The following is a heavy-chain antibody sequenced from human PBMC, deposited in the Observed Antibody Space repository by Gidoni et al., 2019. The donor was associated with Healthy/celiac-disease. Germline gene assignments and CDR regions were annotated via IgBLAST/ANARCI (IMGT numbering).Heavy chain of an antibody. V-gene: IGHV5-10-1*03. CDR3: ARHPDIVVFQH. D-gene: IGHD2-2*01. CDR1: GYSVTSYW. J-gene: IGHJ1*01. Sequence: EVQLVQPGAAVNKPGASLRISCKGSGYSVTSYWISWVRQMPGKGLEWMGRIDPSDSYTNYSPSFQGHVTISADKSISTAYLQWSSLKASDTAMYYCARHPDIVVFQHWGQGTLVTVSS. CDR2: IDPSDSYT.